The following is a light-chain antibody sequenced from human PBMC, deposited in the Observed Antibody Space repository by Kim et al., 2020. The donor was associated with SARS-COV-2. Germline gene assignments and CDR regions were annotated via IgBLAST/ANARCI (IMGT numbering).Light chain of an antibody. J-gene: IGKJ2*01. V-gene: IGKV3-20*01. CDR1: QSISNSY. Sequence: EIVLTQSPGTLSLSPGERATLSCRASQSISNSYLAWYQQKPGQAPRLLIYGASSRAIGIPDRFSGSGSGTDFTLTISRLEPEDFAVYCFQQYDSSPGTFGQGTKLEI. CDR3: QQYDSSPGT. CDR2: GAS.